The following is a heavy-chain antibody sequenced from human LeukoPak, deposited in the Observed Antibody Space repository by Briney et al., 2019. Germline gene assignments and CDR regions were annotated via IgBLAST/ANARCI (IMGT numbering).Heavy chain of an antibody. Sequence: GGSLRLSCAASGFTFSNAWMSWVRQAPGKGLEWVGRIKSKTDGGTTDYAAPVKGRFTISRDDSKNTLYLQMNSLKTEDTAVYYCTTRITIFGVAFDYWGQGTLVTVSP. CDR1: GFTFSNAW. J-gene: IGHJ4*02. CDR2: IKSKTDGGTT. CDR3: TTRITIFGVAFDY. D-gene: IGHD3-3*01. V-gene: IGHV3-15*01.